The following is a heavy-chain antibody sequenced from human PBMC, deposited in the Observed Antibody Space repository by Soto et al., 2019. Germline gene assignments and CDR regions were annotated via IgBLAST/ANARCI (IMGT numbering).Heavy chain of an antibody. CDR3: AKKKNDFWSGGAFDY. J-gene: IGHJ4*02. Sequence: GGSLRLSCAASGFTFSSYAMHWVRQAPGKGLEWVAVISYDGSNKYYADSVKGRFTISRDNSKNTLYLQMNSLRAEDTAVYYCAKKKNDFWSGGAFDYWGQGTLVTVSS. V-gene: IGHV3-30-3*02. D-gene: IGHD3-3*01. CDR2: ISYDGSNK. CDR1: GFTFSSYA.